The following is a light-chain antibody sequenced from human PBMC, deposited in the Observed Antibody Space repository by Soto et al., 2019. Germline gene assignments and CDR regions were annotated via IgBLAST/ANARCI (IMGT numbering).Light chain of an antibody. CDR1: SSDVGYHNY. Sequence: QSALTQPASVSGSPGQSITISCTGTSSDVGYHNYVSWYQQHPGKAPKPMIYDVSDRPSGVSNRFSGSKSGNTASLTISGLQAEDEADYYCSSYTSGSTLDVLFGGGTKLTVL. CDR3: SSYTSGSTLDVL. CDR2: DVS. V-gene: IGLV2-14*03. J-gene: IGLJ2*01.